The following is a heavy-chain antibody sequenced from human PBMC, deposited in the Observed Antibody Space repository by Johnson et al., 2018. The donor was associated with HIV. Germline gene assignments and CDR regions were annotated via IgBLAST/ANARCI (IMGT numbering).Heavy chain of an antibody. J-gene: IGHJ3*02. CDR1: GFTFSSYA. CDR3: ATSAFDI. Sequence: QVQLVESGGGLVQPGGSLRLSCAASGFTFSSYAMHWVRQAPGQGLAWVSVISYDGRNKYYADSVKGRFPISRDNSKNTLYLQMNSRRAEDTAVYYCATSAFDIWGQGTMVTVSS. V-gene: IGHV3-30*04. CDR2: ISYDGRNK.